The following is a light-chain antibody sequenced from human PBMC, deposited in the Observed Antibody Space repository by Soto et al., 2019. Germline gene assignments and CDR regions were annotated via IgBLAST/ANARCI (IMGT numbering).Light chain of an antibody. Sequence: AIPMTQSPSSLSASVGDRVTITCRASQGIGNDLGWYQQRPGKAPKLLVYAASSLQSGVPSTFSGSGSGTDFTLTISSLQPEDFATYYCLQHSNFPYTFGQGTKLEI. V-gene: IGKV1-6*01. CDR3: LQHSNFPYT. CDR2: AAS. J-gene: IGKJ2*01. CDR1: QGIGND.